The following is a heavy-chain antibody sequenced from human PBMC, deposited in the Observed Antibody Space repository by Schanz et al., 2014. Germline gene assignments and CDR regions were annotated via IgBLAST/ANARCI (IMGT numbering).Heavy chain of an antibody. CDR1: GGTFSTYT. CDR3: AREQSPYTNSSDVRYFDY. Sequence: QVQLVQSGAEVRKPGSSVKVSCKASGGTFSTYTISWVRQAPGQGLEWMGRIIPILGIANYAQKFQGRVTITADKATFTAYMDLRSLRSDDTAVYYCAREQSPYTNSSDVRYFDYWGQGSLVTVSS. D-gene: IGHD6-6*01. V-gene: IGHV1-69*04. J-gene: IGHJ4*02. CDR2: IIPILGIA.